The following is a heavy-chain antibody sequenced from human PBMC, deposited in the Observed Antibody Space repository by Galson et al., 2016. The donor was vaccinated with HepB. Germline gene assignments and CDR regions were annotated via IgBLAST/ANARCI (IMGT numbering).Heavy chain of an antibody. CDR2: ISVYHGDT. V-gene: IGHV1-18*01. Sequence: SVKVSCKASGYTFNNYGFIWVRQAPGQGLEWMGWISVYHGDTKYAPQVQGRVTLTADTSSNTVYMDLRSLRSADTAVYYCARDRDTRGSWYGGASHWGQGTLLTVSS. J-gene: IGHJ4*02. D-gene: IGHD6-13*01. CDR1: GYTFNNYG. CDR3: ARDRDTRGSWYGGASH.